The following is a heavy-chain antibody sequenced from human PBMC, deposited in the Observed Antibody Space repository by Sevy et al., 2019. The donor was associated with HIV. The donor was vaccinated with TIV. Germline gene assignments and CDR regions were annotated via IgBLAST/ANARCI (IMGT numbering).Heavy chain of an antibody. J-gene: IGHJ6*04. D-gene: IGHD5-12*01. CDR1: GFTFSSYA. Sequence: GGSLRLSCAASGFTFSSYAMHWVRQAPGKGLEWVAVISYDGSNKYYADSVKGRFTISRDNSKNTLYLQMNSLRAEETVVNSWAGEGRGFGGYDSFFSSYSGLDVWGKGTTATVPS. CDR2: ISYDGSNK. CDR3: AGEGRGFGGYDSFFSSYSGLDV. V-gene: IGHV3-30-3*01.